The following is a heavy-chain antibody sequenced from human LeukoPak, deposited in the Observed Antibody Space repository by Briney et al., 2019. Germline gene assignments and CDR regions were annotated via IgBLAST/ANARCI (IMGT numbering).Heavy chain of an antibody. Sequence: SETLSLTCAAYGGSFSGYYWSWIRQPPGKGLEWIGEINHSGSTNYNPSLKSRVTISVDTSKNQFSLKLSSVTAADTAVYYCARGLRGIAVAGTRGYFDYWGQGTLVTVSS. J-gene: IGHJ4*02. CDR1: GGSFSGYY. CDR3: ARGLRGIAVAGTRGYFDY. D-gene: IGHD6-19*01. CDR2: INHSGST. V-gene: IGHV4-34*01.